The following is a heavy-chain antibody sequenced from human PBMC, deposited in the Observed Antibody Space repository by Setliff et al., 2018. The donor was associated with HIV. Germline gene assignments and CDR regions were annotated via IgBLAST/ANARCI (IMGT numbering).Heavy chain of an antibody. CDR3: AKDISRITGTDVFDY. Sequence: PGESLKISCAASGFTFDDYAMHWVRQRPGKGLEWVSLISWDGSSTYYRDSVKGRVTISRDNSRNSLYLQMNSLRTEDTALYYCAKDISRITGTDVFDYWGQGTLVTVSS. CDR1: GFTFDDYA. V-gene: IGHV3-43*01. D-gene: IGHD1-20*01. J-gene: IGHJ4*02. CDR2: ISWDGSST.